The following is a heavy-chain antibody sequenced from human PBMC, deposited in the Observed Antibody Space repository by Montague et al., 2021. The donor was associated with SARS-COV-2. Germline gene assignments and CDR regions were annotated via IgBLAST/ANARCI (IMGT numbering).Heavy chain of an antibody. D-gene: IGHD3-16*02. Sequence: SAISGDSVSSNTAAWNWIRQSPSRGLEWLGRTYYRSKWYYDYAVSVNSRMTINPDTSKNQFSLQVNSVTPEDTAVYYCARGPHHRHFYGMDVWGQGTPVTVSS. CDR1: GDSVSSNTAA. CDR3: ARGPHHRHFYGMDV. V-gene: IGHV6-1*01. CDR2: TYYRSKWYY. J-gene: IGHJ6*02.